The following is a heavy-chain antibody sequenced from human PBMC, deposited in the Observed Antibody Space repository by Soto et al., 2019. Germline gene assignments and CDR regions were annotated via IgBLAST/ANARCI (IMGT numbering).Heavy chain of an antibody. CDR1: GGTFSSYA. CDR3: ARAEDQLLWPAFSP. D-gene: IGHD2-2*01. J-gene: IGHJ5*02. Sequence: SVQVSCKASGGTFSSYAISWVRQAPGQGLEWLGGIIPIFGTANYAQKFQVRVTITADESTSTAYMELSSLRSEDTAVYYCARAEDQLLWPAFSPWGQGTLVTVSS. CDR2: IIPIFGTA. V-gene: IGHV1-69*13.